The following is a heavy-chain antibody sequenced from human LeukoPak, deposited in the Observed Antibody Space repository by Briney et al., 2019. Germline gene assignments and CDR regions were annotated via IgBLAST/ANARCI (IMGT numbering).Heavy chain of an antibody. CDR2: ISTSGTST. J-gene: IGHJ6*03. CDR3: ATSGGFVLPNAITGNWYMDV. CDR1: GFTFSIYE. Sequence: PGGSLRLSCAASGFTFSIYEMNWVRQPPGEGMEWISYISTSGTSTNYADSVKGRFTISRDNAQNSLFLQMNSLRAEDTAVYFCATSGGFVLPNAITGNWYMDVWGRGTSVTVSS. D-gene: IGHD2-2*01. V-gene: IGHV3-48*03.